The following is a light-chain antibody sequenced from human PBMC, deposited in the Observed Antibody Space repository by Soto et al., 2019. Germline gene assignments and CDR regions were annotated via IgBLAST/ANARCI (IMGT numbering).Light chain of an antibody. V-gene: IGKV3-11*01. Sequence: EIVLTQSPATLSLSPGERATLSCRASQSVSSYLAWYQQKPGQAPRLLIYDASNRATGIPARFSGSGSGTDFTLTISSLEPEDVAVYSCQQRINWPAFGQGTRREIK. CDR1: QSVSSY. CDR3: QQRINWPA. CDR2: DAS. J-gene: IGKJ5*01.